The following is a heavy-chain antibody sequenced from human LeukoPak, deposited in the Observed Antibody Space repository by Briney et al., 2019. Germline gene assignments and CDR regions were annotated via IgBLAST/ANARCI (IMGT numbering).Heavy chain of an antibody. V-gene: IGHV3-7*03. CDR2: INLDGSEI. CDR1: GFVFGHSW. Sequence: EGSLRLSCEASGFVFGHSWMSWVRQAPGKGLEWVANINLDGSEINYLDSLTGRLTISRDNAKDPLYLQMNGLSAADTAVYFCVRDRGYSTFDYWGQGTLVTVSS. J-gene: IGHJ4*02. D-gene: IGHD3-22*01. CDR3: VRDRGYSTFDY.